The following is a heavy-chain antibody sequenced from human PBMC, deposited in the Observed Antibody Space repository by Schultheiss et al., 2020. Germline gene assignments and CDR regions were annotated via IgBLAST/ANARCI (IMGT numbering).Heavy chain of an antibody. CDR3: ARDLSPYRRYYGSGILGY. J-gene: IGHJ4*02. V-gene: IGHV3-74*01. CDR1: GFTFSSYW. Sequence: GGSLRLSCAASGFTFSSYWMHWVRQAPGKGLVWVSRINSDGSSTSYADSVKGRFTISRDNAKNTLYLQMNSLRAEDTAVYYCARDLSPYRRYYGSGILGYWGQGTLVTVAS. D-gene: IGHD3-10*01. CDR2: INSDGSST.